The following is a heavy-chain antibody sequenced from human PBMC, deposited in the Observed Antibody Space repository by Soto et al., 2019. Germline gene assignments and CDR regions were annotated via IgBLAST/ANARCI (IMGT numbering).Heavy chain of an antibody. Sequence: DVQLVESGGDLAQPGGSLRLSCAASGFTLSNFWVNWVRQAPGKGLEWVANIKQGGIERNYVDSVKGRFTISRDDTKNSLFLQMNNLRVEDAAIYYCLVTTSAVDFWGRGTTVTVSS. CDR3: LVTTSAVDF. CDR1: GFTLSNFW. J-gene: IGHJ3*01. V-gene: IGHV3-7*01. CDR2: IKQGGIER. D-gene: IGHD4-17*01.